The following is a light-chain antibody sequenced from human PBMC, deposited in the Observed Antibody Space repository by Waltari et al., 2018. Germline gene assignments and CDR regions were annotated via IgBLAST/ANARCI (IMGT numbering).Light chain of an antibody. CDR3: QQYQTDPWT. Sequence: DIQMTQSPSTRSASVRDRVTITCRASQSISYWLAWYQQKPGQGPKLIIYKASTLESGVPSRFSVSGSGTDFSLTINGLLPDDFATYYCQQYQTDPWTFGQGTKVEVK. V-gene: IGKV1-5*03. CDR2: KAS. CDR1: QSISYW. J-gene: IGKJ1*01.